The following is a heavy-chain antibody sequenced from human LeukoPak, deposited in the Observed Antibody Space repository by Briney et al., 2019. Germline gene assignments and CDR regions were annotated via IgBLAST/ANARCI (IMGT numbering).Heavy chain of an antibody. D-gene: IGHD4-17*01. CDR1: GGSISSGSYY. CDR3: ARLIDYGDSGGAYFDY. Sequence: PSETLSLTCTVSGGSISSGSYYWGWIRQPPGKGLEWIGSIYHSGSTNYNPSLKSRVTISVDTSKNQFSLRLSSVTAADTAVYYCARLIDYGDSGGAYFDYWGQGTLVTVSS. V-gene: IGHV4-39*07. J-gene: IGHJ4*02. CDR2: IYHSGST.